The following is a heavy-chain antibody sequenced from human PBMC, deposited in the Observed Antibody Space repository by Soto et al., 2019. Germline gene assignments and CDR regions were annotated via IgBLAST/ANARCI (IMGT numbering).Heavy chain of an antibody. CDR3: ARVGGVAVAGAFDI. Sequence: SETLSLTCTVSGGSISSYYWSWIRQPPGKGLEWIGYIYYSGSTNYNPSLKSRVTISVDTSKNQFSLKLSSVTAADTAVYYCARVGGVAVAGAFDIWGQGTMVTVSS. CDR1: GGSISSYY. J-gene: IGHJ3*02. V-gene: IGHV4-59*01. D-gene: IGHD6-19*01. CDR2: IYYSGST.